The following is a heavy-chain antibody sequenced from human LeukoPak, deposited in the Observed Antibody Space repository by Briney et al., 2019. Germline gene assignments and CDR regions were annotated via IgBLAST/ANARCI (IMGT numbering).Heavy chain of an antibody. CDR3: ARSEDTAMAPGPYY. V-gene: IGHV1-69*05. D-gene: IGHD5-18*01. J-gene: IGHJ4*02. Sequence: GASVKVSCKASGGTFISYAISWVRQAPGQGLEWMGGIIPIFGTANYAQKFQGRVTITTDESTSTAYMELSSLRSEDTAVYYCARSEDTAMAPGPYYWGQGTLVTVSS. CDR2: IIPIFGTA. CDR1: GGTFISYA.